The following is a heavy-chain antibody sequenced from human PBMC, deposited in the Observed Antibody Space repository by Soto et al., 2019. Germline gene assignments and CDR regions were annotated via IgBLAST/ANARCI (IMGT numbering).Heavy chain of an antibody. CDR2: IIPIFGTA. D-gene: IGHD6-25*01. Sequence: SVKVSCKASGGTFSSYAISWVRQAPGQGLEWMGGIIPIFGTANYAQKFQGRVTITADESTSTAYMELSSLRSEDTAVYYCARAASRNLDAFDIWGQGTMVTGSS. CDR3: ARAASRNLDAFDI. J-gene: IGHJ3*02. V-gene: IGHV1-69*13. CDR1: GGTFSSYA.